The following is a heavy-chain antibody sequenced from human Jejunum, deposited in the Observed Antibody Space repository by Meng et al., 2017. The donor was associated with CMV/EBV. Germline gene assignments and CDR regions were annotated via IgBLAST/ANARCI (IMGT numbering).Heavy chain of an antibody. CDR2: VKSAGAGGAA. D-gene: IGHD1-26*01. J-gene: IGHJ4*02. V-gene: IGHV3-15*07. CDR3: TTGWDQYFDF. Sequence: CVASDFTLNGAWMNWVRQAPGKGLEWVGRVKSAGAGGAADAAAPVKGRFTVSRDDSRKTVHLQMDNLKIEDTAVYYCTTGWDQYFDFWGQGALVTVSS. CDR1: DFTLNGAW.